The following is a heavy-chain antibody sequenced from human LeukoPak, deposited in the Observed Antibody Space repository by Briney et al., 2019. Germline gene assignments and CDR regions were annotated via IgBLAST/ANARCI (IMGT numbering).Heavy chain of an antibody. V-gene: IGHV3-23*01. CDR3: VKEAIGYSFSEC. D-gene: IGHD1-1*01. J-gene: IGHJ4*02. Sequence: PGESLRLSCAASGFTFSSYAMSWVRQAPGKGLEWVSTISESGANTFYADSVKGRFTISRDNSKNTVYLQLSSMRADDTAVYYCVKEAIGYSFSECWGQGTLVTVSS. CDR1: GFTFSSYA. CDR2: ISESGANT.